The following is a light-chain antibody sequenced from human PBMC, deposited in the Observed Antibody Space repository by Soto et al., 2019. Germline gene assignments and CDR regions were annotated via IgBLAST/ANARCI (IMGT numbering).Light chain of an antibody. J-gene: IGLJ1*01. Sequence: QSVLTQPPSASGSPGQSVTISCTGTSSDVGGYNRVSWYQQHPGEVPKLIIYETYKRPSGVPDRFSGSQSGNTASLTVSGLQAEDEAYYYCCSYAGSTNYYLFGTGTKGTVL. CDR1: SSDVGGYNR. CDR3: CSYAGSTNYYL. V-gene: IGLV2-8*01. CDR2: ETY.